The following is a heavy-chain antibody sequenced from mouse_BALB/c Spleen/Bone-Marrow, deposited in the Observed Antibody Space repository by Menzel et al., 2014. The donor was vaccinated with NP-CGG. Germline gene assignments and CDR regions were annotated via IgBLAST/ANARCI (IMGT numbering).Heavy chain of an antibody. D-gene: IGHD1-2*01. V-gene: IGHV1-77*01. J-gene: IGHJ2*01. CDR2: IFPGNGST. Sequence: VQLQQSGAELVKPGASVKLSCKASGYTFTNYDINWVRQRPEQGLEWIGWIFPGNGSTNYNEKFKGKATLTTDKSSSTAYMQRSRLTSEDSAVYFCARSNSISTATDYWGQGTTLTVSS. CDR1: GYTFTNYD. CDR3: ARSNSISTATDY.